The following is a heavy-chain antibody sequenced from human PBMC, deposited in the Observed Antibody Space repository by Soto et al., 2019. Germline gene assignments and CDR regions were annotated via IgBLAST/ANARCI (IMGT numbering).Heavy chain of an antibody. CDR3: ASDRSLGSNWYYHLES. D-gene: IGHD1-20*01. J-gene: IGHJ4*02. CDR2: ISSSSSNI. V-gene: IGHV3-48*02. CDR1: GFTFSSRA. Sequence: EVQLVESGGGLVQPGGSLRLSCTASGFTFSSRAMNWVRQFPGRGLEWVSYISSSSSNIDYAVSVKGRFTVSRDNAKNSLYLQMNTLRDEDTAVYYCASDRSLGSNWYYHLESWGQGTLVTVSS.